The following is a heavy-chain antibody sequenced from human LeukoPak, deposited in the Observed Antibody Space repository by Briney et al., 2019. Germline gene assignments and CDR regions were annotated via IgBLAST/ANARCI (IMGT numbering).Heavy chain of an antibody. D-gene: IGHD2-15*01. V-gene: IGHV3-49*04. CDR1: GFTFGDYA. J-gene: IGHJ6*03. CDR3: TRSAYCSGGSCYSVRYYYYMDV. Sequence: GGSLRLSCTASGFTFGDYAMSWVRQAPGKGLEWVGFIRSKAYGGTTEYAASVKGRFTISRDDSKSIAYLQMNSLKTEDTAVYYCTRSAYCSGGSCYSVRYYYYMDVWGKGTTVTISS. CDR2: IRSKAYGGTT.